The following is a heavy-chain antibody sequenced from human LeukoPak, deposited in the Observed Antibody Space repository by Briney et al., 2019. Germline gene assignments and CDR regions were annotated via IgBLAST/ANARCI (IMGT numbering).Heavy chain of an antibody. V-gene: IGHV4-34*01. CDR1: GGSFSGYY. CDR2: INHSGST. D-gene: IGHD6-13*01. J-gene: IGHJ3*02. CDR3: ARFIAAAGNDAFDI. Sequence: PSETLSLTCAVYGGSFSGYYWSWIRQPPGKGLEWIGEINHSGSTNYNPSLKSRVTISVDTSKNQFSLKLSSVTAADTAVYYCARFIAAAGNDAFDIWGQGTMVTVSS.